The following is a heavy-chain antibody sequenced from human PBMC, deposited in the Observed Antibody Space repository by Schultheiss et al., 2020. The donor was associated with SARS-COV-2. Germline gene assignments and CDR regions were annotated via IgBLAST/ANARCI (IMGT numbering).Heavy chain of an antibody. CDR1: GFTFSSYE. CDR3: ARADRTAFDI. Sequence: GGSLRLSCAASGFTFSSYEMNWVRQAPGKGLEWVSYISSSGSTIYYADSVKGRFTISRDNAKNSLYLQMNSLRAEDTAVYYCARADRTAFDIWGQGTMVTVSS. CDR2: ISSSGSTI. V-gene: IGHV3-48*03. J-gene: IGHJ3*02. D-gene: IGHD1-1*01.